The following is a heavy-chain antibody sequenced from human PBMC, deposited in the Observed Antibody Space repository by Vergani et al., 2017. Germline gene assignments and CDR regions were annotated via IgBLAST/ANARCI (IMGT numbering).Heavy chain of an antibody. V-gene: IGHV1-69*13. Sequence: QVQLVQSGAEVKKPGSSVKVSCKASVGTFSSYAISWVRPAPGQGLEWVGMIIPSFGTANYAQQFQGRVTMTADEDTSTAYMELSSLRSEDTSVYYCERAGMDTIEGGPDAFDIWGQGTMVTVSS. CDR3: ERAGMDTIEGGPDAFDI. J-gene: IGHJ3*02. CDR1: VGTFSSYA. D-gene: IGHD5-24*01. CDR2: IIPSFGTA.